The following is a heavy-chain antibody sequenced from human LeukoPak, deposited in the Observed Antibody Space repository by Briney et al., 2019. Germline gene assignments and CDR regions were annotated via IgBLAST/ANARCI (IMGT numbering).Heavy chain of an antibody. V-gene: IGHV4-39*07. CDR3: ARVVRNYYDSSGQNYFDY. D-gene: IGHD3-22*01. CDR1: GGSISSSSYY. J-gene: IGHJ4*02. CDR2: IYYSGST. Sequence: SETLSLTCTVSGGSISSSSYYWGWIRQPPGKGLEWIGSIYYSGSTYYNPSLKSRVTISVDTSKNQFSLKLSSVTAADTAVYYCARVVRNYYDSSGQNYFDYWGQGTLVTVSS.